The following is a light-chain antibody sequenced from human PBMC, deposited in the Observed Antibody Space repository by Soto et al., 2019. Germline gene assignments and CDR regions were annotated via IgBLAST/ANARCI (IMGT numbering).Light chain of an antibody. CDR1: SSNIGAGYD. CDR3: QSYDSGVAGSV. Sequence: QSVLTQPPSVSGAPGERVTLSCTGSSSNIGAGYDVHWYQQFPGTAPKLLIYDNNKRPSGVPDRFSASKSGTSASLAITGLQTEDEADYYCQSYDSGVAGSVFGTGTKLTVL. V-gene: IGLV1-40*01. J-gene: IGLJ1*01. CDR2: DNN.